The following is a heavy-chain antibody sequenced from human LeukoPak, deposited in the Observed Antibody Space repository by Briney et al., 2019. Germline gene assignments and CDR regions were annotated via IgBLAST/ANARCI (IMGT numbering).Heavy chain of an antibody. CDR2: INTYNQNT. Sequence: GASVKVSCKASGYIFSNYGITWVRHVPGQGLEWMGWINTYNQNTNYAQKFHDRVTMTTDTSTSTAYMELRGLRPDDTAVYYCAKSVVALSQCYHMDVWGKGTTVTVSS. CDR1: GYIFSNYG. V-gene: IGHV1-18*01. J-gene: IGHJ6*03. D-gene: IGHD5/OR15-5a*01. CDR3: AKSVVALSQCYHMDV.